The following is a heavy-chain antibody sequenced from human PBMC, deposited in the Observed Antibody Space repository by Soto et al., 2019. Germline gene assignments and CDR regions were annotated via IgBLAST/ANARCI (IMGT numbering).Heavy chain of an antibody. CDR2: ISYDGSNK. CDR1: GFTFSFYG. D-gene: IGHD7-27*01. CDR3: AKDLGHGGRGAFDI. Sequence: QVQLVESGGGVVQPGRSLRLSCAASGFTFSFYGMHWVRQAPGKGLEWVAVISYDGSNKYYADSVKGRFTISRDNSKNTLSLQMNSLRAEDTAVYYCAKDLGHGGRGAFDIWGQGKMVTVSS. V-gene: IGHV3-30*18. J-gene: IGHJ3*02.